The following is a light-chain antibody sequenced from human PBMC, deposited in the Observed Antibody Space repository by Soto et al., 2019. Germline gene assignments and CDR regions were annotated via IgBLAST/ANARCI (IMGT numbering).Light chain of an antibody. V-gene: IGKV1-39*01. CDR3: QKSYGTPIN. Sequence: QMTQSPCSLCAYVVAIVKITSRASQSISRYLNWYQQKPGKAPNLLIYVASSLQSEVPSRFSGSGSGTDFTLTITSLQPEDFATYYCQKSYGTPINCGQGPRREIK. J-gene: IGKJ5*01. CDR1: QSISRY. CDR2: VAS.